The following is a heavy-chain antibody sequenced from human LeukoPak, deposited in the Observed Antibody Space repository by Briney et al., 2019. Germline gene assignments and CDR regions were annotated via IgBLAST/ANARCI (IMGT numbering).Heavy chain of an antibody. CDR1: GYSFTSYW. CDR3: SRQPYSCTGGPCYRDAFEI. J-gene: IGHJ3*02. Sequence: GESLKISCKGSGYSFTSYWIGWVRQMPGKGLEWMGIIYPGDSDTRYSPAFQGQVTISADRSITTAYLQWSSLRASDTAIYYCSRQPYSCTGGPCYRDAFEIWGQGTMVTVSS. CDR2: IYPGDSDT. V-gene: IGHV5-51*01. D-gene: IGHD2-8*02.